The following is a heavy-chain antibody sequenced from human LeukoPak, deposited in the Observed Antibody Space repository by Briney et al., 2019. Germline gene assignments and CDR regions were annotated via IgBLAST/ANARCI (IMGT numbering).Heavy chain of an antibody. CDR1: GFTFSSYG. Sequence: PGGSLRLSCAASGFTFSSYGMHWVRQAPGKGLEWVALIWYDGSNKYYADSVKGRFTISRDNSKNTVYLQMNSLRAEDTAVYSCARELSPVVKYSFDSWGQGNQVTVSS. V-gene: IGHV3-33*01. CDR2: IWYDGSNK. J-gene: IGHJ4*02. CDR3: ARELSPVVKYSFDS. D-gene: IGHD2-15*01.